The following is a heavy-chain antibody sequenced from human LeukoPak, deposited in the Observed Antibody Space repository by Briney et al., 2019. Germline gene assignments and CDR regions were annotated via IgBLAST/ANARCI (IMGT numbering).Heavy chain of an antibody. CDR3: AKEDSYCSSTSCNFYYYYYGMDV. J-gene: IGHJ6*02. V-gene: IGHV3-23*01. D-gene: IGHD2-2*01. CDR1: GFTFSSYA. CDR2: ISGSGGST. Sequence: GGSLRLSCAAPGFTFSSYAMSWVRQAPGKGLEWVSAISGSGGSTYYADSVKGRFTISRDNSKNTLYLQMNSLRAEDTAVYHCAKEDSYCSSTSCNFYYYYYGMDVWGQGTTVTVSS.